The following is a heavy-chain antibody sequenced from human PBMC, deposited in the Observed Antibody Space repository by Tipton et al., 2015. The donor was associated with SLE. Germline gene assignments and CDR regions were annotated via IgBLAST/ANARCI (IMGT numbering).Heavy chain of an antibody. J-gene: IGHJ6*02. CDR3: ARDVRGVVTGNYYVMDV. D-gene: IGHD3-10*02. V-gene: IGHV1-69*13. CDR2: IIPIFGTA. CDR1: GGTFSSYV. Sequence: QSGAEVKKPGSSVKVSCKASGGTFSSYVISWVRQAPGQGLEWMGRIIPIFGTANYAQKFQGRVTITADESTSTAYMELSSLRSEDTAVYYCARDVRGVVTGNYYVMDVWGQGTTVTVSS.